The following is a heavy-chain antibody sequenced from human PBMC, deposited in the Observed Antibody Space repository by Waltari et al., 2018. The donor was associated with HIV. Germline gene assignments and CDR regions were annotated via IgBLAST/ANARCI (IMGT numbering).Heavy chain of an antibody. Sequence: QVQLVESGGGVVQPGRSLRLSCATSGFTCSSYGMHWVRQAPGKGLEWVTVIWYDGSKKYYADSVKGRFTISRDNSKNTLYLQMNSLRIEDTAVYYCARKYSSSWGAPFDYWGQGTLVTVSS. D-gene: IGHD6-13*01. J-gene: IGHJ4*02. CDR2: IWYDGSKK. CDR3: ARKYSSSWGAPFDY. V-gene: IGHV3-33*01. CDR1: GFTCSSYG.